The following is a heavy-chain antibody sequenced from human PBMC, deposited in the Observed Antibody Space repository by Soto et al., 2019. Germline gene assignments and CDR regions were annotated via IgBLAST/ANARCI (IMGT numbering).Heavy chain of an antibody. V-gene: IGHV4-39*01. CDR1: GGSITIDNYY. J-gene: IGHJ4*02. CDR2: IYYTGTT. Sequence: QLQLQESGPGLVKPSETLSLTCSVSGGSITIDNYYWGWIRQPPGKALEWIATIYYTGTTYYSPPLKTRATISMDTSKNQFSLRLTSVTAADTAVYYCARIFGSFDGHFEEWGKGVLVTVSS. D-gene: IGHD2-15*01. CDR3: ARIFGSFDGHFEE.